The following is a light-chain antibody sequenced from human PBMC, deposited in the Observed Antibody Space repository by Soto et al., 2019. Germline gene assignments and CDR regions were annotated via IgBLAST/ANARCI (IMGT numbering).Light chain of an antibody. Sequence: AIRMTQSPSSFSASTGDRVTITCRASQGISSYLAWYQQKPGKAPKLLIYDASNLERGVPARFSGSGSGTDCSFTISSLQPEDIATYYCQQYENLPPTFGQGTRLEIK. CDR1: QGISSY. J-gene: IGKJ5*01. CDR2: DAS. V-gene: IGKV1-8*01. CDR3: QQYENLPPT.